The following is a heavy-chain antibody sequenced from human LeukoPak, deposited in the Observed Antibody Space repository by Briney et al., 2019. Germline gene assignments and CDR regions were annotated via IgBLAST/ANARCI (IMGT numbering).Heavy chain of an antibody. V-gene: IGHV3-7*01. CDR3: ARDSADSP. CDR2: IKHDGSDQ. D-gene: IGHD3-10*01. J-gene: IGHJ5*02. CDR1: GFTFSNYW. Sequence: QPGGSLRLSCAASGFTFSNYWLTWVRQAPGKGLEWVANIKHDGSDQYYLDSVKGRFTISRDNAKNSLYLQMNSLRAEDTAVYYCARDSADSPWGQGTLVTVSS.